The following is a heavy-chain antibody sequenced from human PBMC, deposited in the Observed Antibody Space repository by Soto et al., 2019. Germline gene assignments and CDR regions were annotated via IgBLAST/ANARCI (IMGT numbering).Heavy chain of an antibody. Sequence: QVQLQESGPGLVKPSQTLSLTCTVSGGSISSGGYYWSWIRQHPGKGLEWIGYIYYSGSTYYNPSLKSRVTISVDTSKNQFSLKLSSVTAADTAVYYCARDGFCSSTSCYRGYYYYGMDVWGQGTTVTVSS. CDR1: GGSISSGGYY. V-gene: IGHV4-31*03. CDR2: IYYSGST. J-gene: IGHJ6*02. CDR3: ARDGFCSSTSCYRGYYYYGMDV. D-gene: IGHD2-2*01.